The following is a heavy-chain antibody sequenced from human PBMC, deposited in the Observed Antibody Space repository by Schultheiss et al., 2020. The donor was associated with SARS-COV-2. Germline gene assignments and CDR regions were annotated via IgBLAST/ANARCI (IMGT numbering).Heavy chain of an antibody. D-gene: IGHD1-1*01. CDR2: IYYSGST. CDR1: GGSISSGSYY. J-gene: IGHJ6*02. V-gene: IGHV4-61*02. Sequence: SETLSLTCTVSGGSISSGSYYWSWIRQPAGKGLEWIGRIYYSGSTNYNPSLKSRVTISVDTSKNQFSLKLSSVTAADTAVYYCARATAGSRMGYYYYGMDVWGQGTTVTVSS. CDR3: ARATAGSRMGYYYYGMDV.